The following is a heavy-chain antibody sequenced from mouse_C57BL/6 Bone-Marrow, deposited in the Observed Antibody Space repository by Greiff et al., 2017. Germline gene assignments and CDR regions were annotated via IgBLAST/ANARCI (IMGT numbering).Heavy chain of an antibody. Sequence: QVQLQQSGAELARPGASVKLSCKASGYTFTSYGMSWVKQRTGQGLEWIGEIYPRSGNTYYNEKFKGKATLTADKSSSTAYMELRSLTSEDSAVYFCARGGLRRGRYFDYWGQGTTLTVSS. J-gene: IGHJ2*01. CDR2: IYPRSGNT. D-gene: IGHD2-4*01. CDR3: ARGGLRRGRYFDY. V-gene: IGHV1-81*01. CDR1: GYTFTSYG.